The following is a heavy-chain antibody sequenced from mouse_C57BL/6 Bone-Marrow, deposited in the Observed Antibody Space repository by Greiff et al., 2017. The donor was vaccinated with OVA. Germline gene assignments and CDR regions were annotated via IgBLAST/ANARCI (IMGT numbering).Heavy chain of an antibody. D-gene: IGHD1-1*01. V-gene: IGHV1-22*01. CDR2: INPNNGGT. Sequence: VHVKQSGPELVKPGASVKMSCKASGYTFTDYNMHWVKQSHGKSLEWIGYINPNNGGTSYNQKFKGKATLTVNKSSSTAYMELRSLTSEDSAVYYCARTDYSPYYAMDYWGQGTSVTVSS. CDR3: ARTDYSPYYAMDY. J-gene: IGHJ4*01. CDR1: GYTFTDYN.